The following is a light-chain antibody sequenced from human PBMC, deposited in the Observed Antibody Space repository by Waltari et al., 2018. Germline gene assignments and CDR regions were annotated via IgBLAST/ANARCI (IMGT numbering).Light chain of an antibody. V-gene: IGKV1-33*01. CDR2: DAS. CDR1: QDISNY. J-gene: IGKJ2*01. CDR3: QQYDHLPYT. Sequence: DIQMTQSQSSLSESVGDRVTNTCQASQDISNYLHCHQQKPGKAPKVLIYDASNLERGVPPRFSGSGSGTDFTFTISSLQPEDIATYYCQQYDHLPYTFGQGTKLEI.